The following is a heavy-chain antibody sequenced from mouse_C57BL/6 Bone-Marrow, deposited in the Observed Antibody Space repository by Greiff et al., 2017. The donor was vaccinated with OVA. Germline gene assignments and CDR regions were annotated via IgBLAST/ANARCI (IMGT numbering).Heavy chain of an antibody. CDR1: GFNIKDDY. CDR3: TKGYDDY. CDR2: IDPENGDT. D-gene: IGHD3-1*01. Sequence: VTLKESGAELVRPGASVKLSCTASGFNIKDDYMHWVKQRPEQGLEWIGWIDPENGDTEYASKFQGKATITADTSSNTAYLQLSSLTSEDTAVYYCTKGYDDYWGQGTTLTVSS. J-gene: IGHJ2*01. V-gene: IGHV14-4*01.